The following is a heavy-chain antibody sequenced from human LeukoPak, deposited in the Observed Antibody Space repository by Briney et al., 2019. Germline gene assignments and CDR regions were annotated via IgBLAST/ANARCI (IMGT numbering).Heavy chain of an antibody. Sequence: GGSLRLSCAASGFTSSSYGMIWVRQAPGKGLEWVSGISGSGGSTYLADSVKGRFTISRDNSKNTLYLEMNSLRADDTAVYYCAKDRPTVYSSSWLHFLDSWGQGILVTVSS. J-gene: IGHJ4*02. D-gene: IGHD6-13*01. CDR3: AKDRPTVYSSSWLHFLDS. CDR1: GFTSSSYG. V-gene: IGHV3-23*01. CDR2: ISGSGGST.